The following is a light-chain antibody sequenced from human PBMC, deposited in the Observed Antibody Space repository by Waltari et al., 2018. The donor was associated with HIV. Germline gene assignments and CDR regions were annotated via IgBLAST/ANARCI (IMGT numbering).Light chain of an antibody. V-gene: IGKV3-15*01. CDR1: QSVGSK. CDR3: HQYDDWPCT. Sequence: DIVMTQSPAIVSVSPGERGTLSCRASQSVGSKLAWYQQKPGQAPRLLIYDASTRATGVPDRFSGRGSGTEFTLTISRLQSDDFAIYYCHQYDDWPCTFGQGTTLEI. J-gene: IGKJ1*01. CDR2: DAS.